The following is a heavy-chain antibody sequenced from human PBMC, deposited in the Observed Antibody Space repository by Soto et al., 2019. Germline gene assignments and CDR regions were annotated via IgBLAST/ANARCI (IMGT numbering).Heavy chain of an antibody. CDR3: ARALGGWPDY. V-gene: IGHV1-3*01. J-gene: IGHJ4*02. D-gene: IGHD2-15*01. Sequence: QVQLVQSGAEVKKPGASVKVSCKASGYTFTSYAMHWVRQAPGQRLEWMGWINAGNGNTKYSQKFQGRVTITRDTSASTDYMELSSLRSEDTAVYYCARALGGWPDYWGQGTLVTVSS. CDR1: GYTFTSYA. CDR2: INAGNGNT.